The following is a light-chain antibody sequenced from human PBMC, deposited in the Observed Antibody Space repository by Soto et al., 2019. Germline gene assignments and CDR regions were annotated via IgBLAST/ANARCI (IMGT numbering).Light chain of an antibody. V-gene: IGLV2-14*01. CDR3: SSYTGTNTFMI. CDR1: SSDIGGYNY. Sequence: QSVLTQPASVSGSPGQSIAISCIGTSSDIGGYNYVSWYQQHPGKAPKVIIYEVSNRPSGVSNRFSGSKSANTASLTISGLQADDEADYYCSSYTGTNTFMIFGGGTKLTVL. J-gene: IGLJ2*01. CDR2: EVS.